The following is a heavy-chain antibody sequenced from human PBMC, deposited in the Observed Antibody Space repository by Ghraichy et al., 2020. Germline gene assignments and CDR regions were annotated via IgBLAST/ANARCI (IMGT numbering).Heavy chain of an antibody. D-gene: IGHD2-21*01. Sequence: GESLNISCAASGFTFSRYWMSRVRQTPGKGLEWVANIKQDGSETYYVDSVKGRFTISRDNAKNSLYLQMNSLRAEDTAVYYCARDCGGDCSPGGYFDYWGQGTLVTVSS. V-gene: IGHV3-7*01. J-gene: IGHJ4*02. CDR1: GFTFSRYW. CDR2: IKQDGSET. CDR3: ARDCGGDCSPGGYFDY.